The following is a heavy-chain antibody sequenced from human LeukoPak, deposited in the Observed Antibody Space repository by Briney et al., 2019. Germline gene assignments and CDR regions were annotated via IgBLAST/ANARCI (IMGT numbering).Heavy chain of an antibody. J-gene: IGHJ4*02. Sequence: PSETLSLTCTVSGGSINNYYWSWIRQPPGKGLEWIAYIYYSGSTNYNPSLKSRVSISIDTSKNQFSLKLNSVTAADTAVYYCARHLDYYGSGIYFDYWGQGTPVTVSS. CDR3: ARHLDYYGSGIYFDY. D-gene: IGHD3-10*01. V-gene: IGHV4-59*08. CDR2: IYYSGST. CDR1: GGSINNYY.